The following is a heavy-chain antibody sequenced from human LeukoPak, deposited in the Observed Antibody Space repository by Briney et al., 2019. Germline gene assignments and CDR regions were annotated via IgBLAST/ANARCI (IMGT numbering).Heavy chain of an antibody. CDR2: IIPILGIA. CDR1: GGTFSSYA. Sequence: SVKVSCKASGGTFSSYAISWVRQAPGQGLEWMGRIIPILGIANYAQEFQGRVTITADKSTSTAYMELSSLRSEHTAVYYCARGPSRPGGWFDPWGQGTLVTVSS. D-gene: IGHD6-6*01. V-gene: IGHV1-69*04. CDR3: ARGPSRPGGWFDP. J-gene: IGHJ5*02.